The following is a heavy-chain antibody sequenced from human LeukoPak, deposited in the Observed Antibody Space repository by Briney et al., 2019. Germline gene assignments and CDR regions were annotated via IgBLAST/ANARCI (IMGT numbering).Heavy chain of an antibody. V-gene: IGHV1-2*02. Sequence: ASVKVSCKASGYTFTGYYMHWVRQAPGQGLEWMGWINPNSGGTNYAQKFQGRVTMTRDTSISTAYMELSRLRSDDTAVYYCARPVGVATSEYFDYWGQGTLVTVSS. D-gene: IGHD5-12*01. CDR3: ARPVGVATSEYFDY. CDR1: GYTFTGYY. CDR2: INPNSGGT. J-gene: IGHJ4*02.